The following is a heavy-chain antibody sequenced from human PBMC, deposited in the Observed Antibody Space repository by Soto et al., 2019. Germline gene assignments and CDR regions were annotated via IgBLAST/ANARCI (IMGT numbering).Heavy chain of an antibody. Sequence: HPGGSLRLSCSASGFTFSSYGMHWVRQAPGKGLEYVSAITYNGGTTNYADSVKGRFTISRDNSKNTLYLQMSSLRAEDTALYYCAAVAGSYYLDCWGQGTLVTVSS. CDR1: GFTFSSYG. CDR2: ITYNGGTT. D-gene: IGHD6-19*01. V-gene: IGHV3-64D*08. J-gene: IGHJ4*02. CDR3: AAVAGSYYLDC.